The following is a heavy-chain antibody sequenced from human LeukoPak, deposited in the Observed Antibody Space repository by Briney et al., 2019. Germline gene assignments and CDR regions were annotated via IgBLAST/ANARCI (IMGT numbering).Heavy chain of an antibody. CDR2: IRYDGSNT. CDR3: AKSVSLVTCFDY. V-gene: IGHV3-30*02. Sequence: GGSLRLSCAASGFTFSSYGMHWVRQAPGKGLEWVAFIRYDGSNTYYADSVKGRFTISRDNSKNTLYLQMNSLRAEDTAVYYCAKSVSLVTCFDYWGQGTLVTVSS. J-gene: IGHJ4*02. D-gene: IGHD1-26*01. CDR1: GFTFSSYG.